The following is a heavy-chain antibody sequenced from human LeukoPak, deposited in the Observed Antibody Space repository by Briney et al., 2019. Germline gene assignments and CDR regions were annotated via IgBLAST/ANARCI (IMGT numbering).Heavy chain of an antibody. D-gene: IGHD6-13*01. CDR1: GFTFSSYA. Sequence: PGGSLRLSCAASGFTFSSYAMSWVRQAPGKGLQWVSGISGSGGSTYYADSVKGRFTISRDNAKNSLYLQMNSLRAEDTAVYYCARALGCSWYAYYWGQGTLVTVSS. CDR2: ISGSGGST. J-gene: IGHJ4*02. V-gene: IGHV3-23*01. CDR3: ARALGCSWYAYY.